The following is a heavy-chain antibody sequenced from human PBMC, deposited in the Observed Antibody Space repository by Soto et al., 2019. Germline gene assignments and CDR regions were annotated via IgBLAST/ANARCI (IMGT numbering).Heavy chain of an antibody. J-gene: IGHJ4*02. CDR2: ISSSGSYT. D-gene: IGHD6-19*01. V-gene: IGHV3-11*06. CDR1: GFTFSDHH. CDR3: ARGHSSAQDY. Sequence: GSLRLSCAASGFTFSDHHMSWIRQAPGKGLEWVSYISSSGSYTNYADSVKGRFTISRDNEKNSLYLQMNSLRAEDTDVYYCARGHSSAQDYWGQGTLVTVYS.